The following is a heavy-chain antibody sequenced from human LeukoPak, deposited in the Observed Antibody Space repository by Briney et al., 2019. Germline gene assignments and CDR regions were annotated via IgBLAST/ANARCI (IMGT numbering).Heavy chain of an antibody. CDR1: GFTFSDYY. V-gene: IGHV3-11*01. CDR3: AREGSYYGSGSYSFYYNYYMDV. D-gene: IGHD3-10*01. CDR2: ISSSGSTI. Sequence: AGGSLRLSCAASGFTFSDYYMSWIRQAPGKGLEWVSYISSSGSTIYYADSVKGRFTISRDNAKNSLYLQMNSLRAEDTAVYYCAREGSYYGSGSYSFYYNYYMDVWGKGTTVTISS. J-gene: IGHJ6*03.